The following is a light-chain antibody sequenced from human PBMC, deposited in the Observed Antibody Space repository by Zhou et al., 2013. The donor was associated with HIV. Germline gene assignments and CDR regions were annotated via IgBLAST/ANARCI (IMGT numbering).Light chain of an antibody. J-gene: IGKJ4*01. V-gene: IGKV1-27*01. CDR2: AAS. Sequence: IQLTQSPSSLSASVGDRVTITCRASQGISSALAWYQQQPGKVPNLLIYAASTLQSGVPSRFSGSGSGTDFTLTINSLQPEDVATYYCQYYNSAPFPFGGGTKVEIK. CDR1: QGISSA. CDR3: QYYNSAPFP.